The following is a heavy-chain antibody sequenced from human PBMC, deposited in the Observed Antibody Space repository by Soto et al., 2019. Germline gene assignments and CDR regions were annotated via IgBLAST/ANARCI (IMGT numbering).Heavy chain of an antibody. D-gene: IGHD5-18*01. CDR3: ARGPGPYGYSYGFSYY. Sequence: ASVKVSCKDCGCNFTSYDSNWVGQANGQGLEWMGWINPNCCNSVYSQKFHGRLTMPRNTSISTAYMELSILRSEDTAVYYCARGPGPYGYSYGFSYYLGQGTLVTVSS. V-gene: IGHV1-8*01. J-gene: IGHJ4*02. CDR1: GCNFTSYD. CDR2: INPNCCNS.